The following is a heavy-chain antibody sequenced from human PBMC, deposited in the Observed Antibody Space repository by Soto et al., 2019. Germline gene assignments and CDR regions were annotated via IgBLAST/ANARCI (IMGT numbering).Heavy chain of an antibody. Sequence: QVQLQESGPGLVKPSETLSLTCTVSGGSISPYYWSWIRQPPGKGLEWMGYIYYSGNTNYNPSLESRVTISVDTSRNQFSLKLTSVTAADTTVYYCARKGAAASYSRYSMDVWGRGTTVTVSS. CDR3: ARKGAAASYSRYSMDV. CDR2: IYYSGNT. J-gene: IGHJ6*03. D-gene: IGHD6-13*01. V-gene: IGHV4-59*01. CDR1: GGSISPYY.